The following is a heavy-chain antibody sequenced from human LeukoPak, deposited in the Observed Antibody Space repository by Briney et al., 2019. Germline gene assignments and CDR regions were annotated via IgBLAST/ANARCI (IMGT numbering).Heavy chain of an antibody. J-gene: IGHJ4*02. Sequence: SETLSLTCTVSGDSISPYYWGWIRQPPGKGLEWIGYIYYSGDTTYNPFLKSRVTMLVDTSKNQFSLKLSPVTAADTAVYYCARDKQPGDYWGQGALVTVSS. CDR3: ARDKQPGDY. CDR1: GDSISPYY. CDR2: IYYSGDT. V-gene: IGHV4-59*01. D-gene: IGHD1-1*01.